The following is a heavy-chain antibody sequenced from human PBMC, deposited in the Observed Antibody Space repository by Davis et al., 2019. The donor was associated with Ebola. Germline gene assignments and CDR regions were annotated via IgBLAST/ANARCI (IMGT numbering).Heavy chain of an antibody. D-gene: IGHD2/OR15-2a*01. CDR1: GFTFSSYG. CDR2: IRDDGSNK. CDR3: AKDNRNIWSEV. V-gene: IGHV3-30*02. Sequence: GESLKISCAASGFTFSSYGMHWVRQAPGKGLEWVGFIRDDGSNKYYADSVKGRFTISRDNSKNTLYLQMNGLRVEDTAIYYCAKDNRNIWSEVWGQGTMVTVSS. J-gene: IGHJ3*01.